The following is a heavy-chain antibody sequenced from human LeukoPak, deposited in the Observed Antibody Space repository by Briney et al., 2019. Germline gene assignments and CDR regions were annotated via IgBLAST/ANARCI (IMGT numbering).Heavy chain of an antibody. D-gene: IGHD4-17*01. CDR1: GFTFSSYE. J-gene: IGHJ3*02. Sequence: PGGSLRLSCAASGFTFSSYEMNWVRQAPGKGLEWVSYISSSGSTIYYADSVKGRFTISRDNAKNSLYLQMNGLRAEDTAAYYCARESRSRPPDAFDIWGQGTMVTVSS. V-gene: IGHV3-48*03. CDR3: ARESRSRPPDAFDI. CDR2: ISSSGSTI.